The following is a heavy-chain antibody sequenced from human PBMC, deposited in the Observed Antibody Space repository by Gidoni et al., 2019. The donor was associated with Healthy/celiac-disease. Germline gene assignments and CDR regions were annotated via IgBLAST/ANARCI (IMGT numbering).Heavy chain of an antibody. J-gene: IGHJ6*04. V-gene: IGHV4-34*01. CDR1: GGSFSGYY. CDR2: INHSGST. Sequence: QVQLQQWGAGLLKPSETLSLPCAVYGGSFSGYYWSWIRQPPGNGLEWIGEINHSGSTNYNPALKSRVTISVDTAKNQFSLKLSSVTAADTAVYDCARGTGMDVWGKGTTVTVSS. CDR3: ARGTGMDV.